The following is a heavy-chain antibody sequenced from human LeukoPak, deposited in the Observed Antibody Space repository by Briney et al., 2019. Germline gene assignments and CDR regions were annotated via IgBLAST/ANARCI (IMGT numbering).Heavy chain of an antibody. CDR3: AKDFGDFRTDY. D-gene: IGHD4-17*01. CDR2: SDYTGSK. J-gene: IGHJ4*02. CDR1: GGSISRSGYY. V-gene: IGHV4-39*01. Sequence: TASETLSLTCTVSGGSISRSGYYWAWIRQPPGKGLEWIASSDYTGSKTYNPSLKSRVTVSVDTSKNQFFLKLTSVTAADTAVYYCAKDFGDFRTDYWGQGTLVTVSS.